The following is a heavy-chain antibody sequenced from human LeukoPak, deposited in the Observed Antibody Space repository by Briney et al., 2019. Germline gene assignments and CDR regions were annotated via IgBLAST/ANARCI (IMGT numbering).Heavy chain of an antibody. CDR2: ISGYNGNT. CDR1: GYTFTSYD. V-gene: IGHV1-18*01. CDR3: AREVTMVRGVIINYFDY. Sequence: ASVKVSCKASGYTFTSYDISWVRQGPGQELEWTGWISGYNGNTDYAQKFQGRVTITADESTSTAYMELSSLRSEDTALYYCAREVTMVRGVIINYFDYWGQGTLVTVSS. J-gene: IGHJ4*02. D-gene: IGHD3-10*01.